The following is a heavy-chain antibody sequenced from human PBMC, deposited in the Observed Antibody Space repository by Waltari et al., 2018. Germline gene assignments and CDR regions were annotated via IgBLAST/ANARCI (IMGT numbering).Heavy chain of an antibody. CDR3: TRKDGDGNNWGYYGMDV. V-gene: IGHV1-69*01. J-gene: IGHJ6*02. CDR1: GGTFKTNA. D-gene: IGHD3-16*01. CDR2: VIPVFGHT. Sequence: QVQLVQSGAEVKKPGSSVKVSCKASGGTFKTNAISWVRQAPGQGLAWMGGVIPVFGHTSYAQKFQGRVTITADESTGTSYMELSSLRSEDTAVYFCTRKDGDGNNWGYYGMDVWGQGTTVTVSS.